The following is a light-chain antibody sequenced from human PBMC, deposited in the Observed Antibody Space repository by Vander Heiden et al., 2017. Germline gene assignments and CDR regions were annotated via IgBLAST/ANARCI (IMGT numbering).Light chain of an antibody. V-gene: IGLV1-47*01. J-gene: IGLJ2*01. Sequence: QSVLTQPPSASGTPGQRVTISCSGSSSNIGNNYVYWYQQLQGTAPKLLIYRNEQRPSGVPDRFSGSKSGTSASLASSGLRYEDEADYYCAAGDASLSGVVCGGGTKLTVL. CDR2: RNE. CDR3: AAGDASLSGVV. CDR1: SSNIGNNY.